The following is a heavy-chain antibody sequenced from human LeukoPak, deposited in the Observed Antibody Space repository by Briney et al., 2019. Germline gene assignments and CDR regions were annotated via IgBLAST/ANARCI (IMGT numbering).Heavy chain of an antibody. V-gene: IGHV3-48*02. J-gene: IGHJ4*02. Sequence: SGGSLRLSCAVSGFTFSSYRMNWVRQAPRQGQEWVSDISRSSSTIDYADSVKGRFSISRDNAKNSMYLQMNSLIDEDTAVYYCARDLEVPGGNRLFDYWGQGTLVTVSS. CDR3: ARDLEVPGGNRLFDY. D-gene: IGHD4-23*01. CDR1: GFTFSSYR. CDR2: ISRSSSTI.